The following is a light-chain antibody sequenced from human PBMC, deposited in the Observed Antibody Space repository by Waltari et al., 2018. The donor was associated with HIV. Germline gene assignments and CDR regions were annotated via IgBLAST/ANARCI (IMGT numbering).Light chain of an antibody. J-gene: IGKJ1*01. V-gene: IGKV3-15*01. CDR3: QHYNNWPPWT. CDR1: QSISGN. CDR2: GAS. Sequence: EIVLTQSPATLSLSPGERATLSCRASQSISGNLAWYQQTPGQSPRLLIYGASTRAAGVPARFSGSGSGTEFTLTISSLQSEDFAVYYCQHYNNWPPWTFGQGTKVEIK.